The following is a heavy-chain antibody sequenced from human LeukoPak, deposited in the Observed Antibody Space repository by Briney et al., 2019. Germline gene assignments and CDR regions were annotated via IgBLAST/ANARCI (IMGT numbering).Heavy chain of an antibody. D-gene: IGHD5-12*01. CDR2: ISSSGSNI. V-gene: IGHV3-48*04. CDR1: GFTFSTYT. CDR3: ARGWISDSFDY. J-gene: IGHJ4*02. Sequence: GGSLRLSCAASGFTFSTYTMNWVRQAPGKGLEWVSYISSSGSNIYYADSVKGRFTISRDNAKNSLYLQMNSLRAEDTAVYYCARGWISDSFDYWGQGTLVTVSS.